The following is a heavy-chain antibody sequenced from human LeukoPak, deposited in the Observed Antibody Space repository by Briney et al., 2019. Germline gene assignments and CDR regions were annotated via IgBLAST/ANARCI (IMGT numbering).Heavy chain of an antibody. CDR2: IYYSGST. J-gene: IGHJ4*02. V-gene: IGHV4-39*07. Sequence: SETLSLTCTVSGGSISSSSYYWGWIRQPPGKGLEWIGSIYYSGSTYYNPSLKSRVTISVDTSKNQFSLKLSSVTAADTAVYYCARGDCSGGSCYSHFDYWGQGTLVTVSS. CDR3: ARGDCSGGSCYSHFDY. CDR1: GGSISSSSYY. D-gene: IGHD2-15*01.